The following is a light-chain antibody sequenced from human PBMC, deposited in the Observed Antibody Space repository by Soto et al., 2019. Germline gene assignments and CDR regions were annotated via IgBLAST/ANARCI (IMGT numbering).Light chain of an antibody. CDR2: AA. V-gene: IGKV1-27*01. CDR3: PKYSSVIT. J-gene: IGKJ5*01. Sequence: DIQLTQSPSSLSASVGDRVTITCRASQGIGNFLAWYQQKPGKVPKLLISAATLQSGVPSRFSGSGSGTDFTLTITSLQPEDVATYYCPKYSSVITFGQGTRLEIK. CDR1: QGIGNF.